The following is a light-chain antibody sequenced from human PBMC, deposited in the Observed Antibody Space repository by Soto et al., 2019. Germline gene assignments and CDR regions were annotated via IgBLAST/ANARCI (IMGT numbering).Light chain of an antibody. CDR2: GAS. J-gene: IGKJ2*01. CDR1: QSVSIN. Sequence: EVVMTQSPATLSVSPGERATLSCRASQSVSINLAWYQQKLGQAPRLVIYGASTGATGIPDRFSGSGSGTDFTLTISRLEPEDFAVYYCQQYGSSPYTFGQGTKLEIK. CDR3: QQYGSSPYT. V-gene: IGKV3-20*01.